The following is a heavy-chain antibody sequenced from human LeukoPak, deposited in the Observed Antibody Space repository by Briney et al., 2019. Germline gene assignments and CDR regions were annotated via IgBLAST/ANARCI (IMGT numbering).Heavy chain of an antibody. CDR3: AKDYYYDSSGHYYGDAFDI. CDR2: ISGSGGTT. Sequence: GGSLRLSCAASGFTFSSYAMSWVRQAPGKGLEWVSTISGSGGTTYSADSVKGRFTISRDNSKNILYLQVNSLRAGDTAVYYCAKDYYYDSSGHYYGDAFDIWGQGTMVTVSS. D-gene: IGHD3-22*01. CDR1: GFTFSSYA. J-gene: IGHJ3*02. V-gene: IGHV3-23*01.